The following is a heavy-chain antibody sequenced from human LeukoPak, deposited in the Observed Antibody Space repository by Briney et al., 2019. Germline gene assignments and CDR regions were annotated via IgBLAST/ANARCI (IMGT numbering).Heavy chain of an antibody. CDR3: ARDHGSSWC. J-gene: IGHJ4*02. Sequence: PGGSLRLSCAASRFTFSSYSMNWVRQAPGKGLEWVSYISSSSSTIYYADSVKGRFTISRDNAKNSLYLQMNSLRAEDTAVYYCARDHGSSWCWGQGTLVTVSS. D-gene: IGHD6-13*01. CDR1: RFTFSSYS. V-gene: IGHV3-48*04. CDR2: ISSSSSTI.